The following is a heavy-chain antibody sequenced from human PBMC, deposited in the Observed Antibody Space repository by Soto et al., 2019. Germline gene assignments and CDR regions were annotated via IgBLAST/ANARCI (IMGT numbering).Heavy chain of an antibody. CDR1: GGTFSSYA. Sequence: QVQLVQSGAEVKKPGSSVKVSCKASGGTFSSYAISWVRQAPGQGLEWMGGIIPIFGTANYAQKFQGRVTITADESTSRAYMELSSLRSEDTAVYYWARDRAGDCSGGSCYSDYYYGMDVWGQGTTVTVSS. CDR2: IIPIFGTA. CDR3: ARDRAGDCSGGSCYSDYYYGMDV. V-gene: IGHV1-69*12. J-gene: IGHJ6*02. D-gene: IGHD2-15*01.